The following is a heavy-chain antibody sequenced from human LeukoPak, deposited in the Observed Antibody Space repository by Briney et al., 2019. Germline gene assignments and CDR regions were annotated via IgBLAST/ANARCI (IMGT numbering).Heavy chain of an antibody. CDR1: GFTFSSYA. Sequence: PGGSLRLSCAGSGFTFSSYAMAWVRQTPEKGLEWVAIISSSDGGTYYIDSVKGRFTISRDNSKNTLYLQMNSLRAEDTAVYYCARPPREVPYYYYGMDVWGQGTTVTVSS. J-gene: IGHJ6*02. V-gene: IGHV3-23*01. CDR2: ISSSDGGT. CDR3: ARPPREVPYYYYGMDV.